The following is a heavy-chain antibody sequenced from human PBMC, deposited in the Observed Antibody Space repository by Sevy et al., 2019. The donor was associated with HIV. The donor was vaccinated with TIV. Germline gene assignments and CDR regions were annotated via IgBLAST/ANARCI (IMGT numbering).Heavy chain of an antibody. J-gene: IGHJ5*02. Sequence: GGSLRLSCAASHYTFSSYTMHWVRQAPGKGLEWVALISYDGSNKNYADSVKGRFTISRDNSKNSLYLQMNSLGAEDTAVYYCARDQHDYGGNLRTGWFDPWGQGTLVTVSS. CDR2: ISYDGSNK. CDR3: ARDQHDYGGNLRTGWFDP. CDR1: HYTFSSYT. D-gene: IGHD4-17*01. V-gene: IGHV3-30-3*01.